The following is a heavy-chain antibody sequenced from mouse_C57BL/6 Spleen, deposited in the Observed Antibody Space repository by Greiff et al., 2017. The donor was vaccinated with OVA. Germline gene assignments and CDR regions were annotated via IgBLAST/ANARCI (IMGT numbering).Heavy chain of an antibody. J-gene: IGHJ3*01. V-gene: IGHV1-9*01. CDR3: AGEDYDDSGFAY. Sequence: VQESGAELMKPGASVKLSCKATGYTFTGYWIDWVKQRPGHGLEWIGEILPGSGSTNYNEKFKGKATFTADTSSTPAYMQLSSLTAEDSAIYYCAGEDYDDSGFAYWGQGTLVTVSA. CDR2: ILPGSGST. D-gene: IGHD2-4*01. CDR1: GYTFTGYW.